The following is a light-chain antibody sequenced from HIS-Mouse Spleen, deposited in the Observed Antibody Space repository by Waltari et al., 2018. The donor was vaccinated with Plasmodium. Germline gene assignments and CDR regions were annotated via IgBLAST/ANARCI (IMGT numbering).Light chain of an antibody. V-gene: IGLV3-25*03. CDR2: KDS. CDR3: QSADSSGTPNWV. J-gene: IGLJ3*02. CDR1: ALPKQD. Sequence: SYELTQPPSVSVSPGQTARITCSGDALPKQDAYWYQQKPDQAPVLVISKDSERPSGIPERFSGSSSGTTVTLTISGVQAEDEADYYCQSADSSGTPNWVFGGGTKLTVL.